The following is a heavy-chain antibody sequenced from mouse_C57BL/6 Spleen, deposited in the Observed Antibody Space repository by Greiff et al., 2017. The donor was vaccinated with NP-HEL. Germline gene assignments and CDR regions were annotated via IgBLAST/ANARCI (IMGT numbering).Heavy chain of an antibody. J-gene: IGHJ1*03. Sequence: EVQLQQSGPELVKPGASVKISCKASGYTFTDYYMNWVKQSHGKSLEWIGDINPNNGGTSYNQKFKGKATLTVDKSSSTAYMELRSLTSEDSAVYYCARYGRSDWYFDVWGTGTTVTVSS. CDR2: INPNNGGT. CDR1: GYTFTDYY. D-gene: IGHD1-1*01. V-gene: IGHV1-26*01. CDR3: ARYGRSDWYFDV.